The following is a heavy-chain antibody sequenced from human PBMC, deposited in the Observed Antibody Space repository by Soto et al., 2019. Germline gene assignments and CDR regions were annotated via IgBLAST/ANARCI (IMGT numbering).Heavy chain of an antibody. V-gene: IGHV1-2*04. J-gene: IGHJ6*02. CDR1: GYTFTGYY. D-gene: IGHD3-10*01. CDR2: INPNSGGT. CDR3: ARGGSLWFGELSAYYYGMDV. Sequence: ASVKVSCKASGYTFTGYYMHWVRQAPGQGLEWMGWINPNSGGTNYAQKFQGWVTMTRDTSISTAYMELSRLRSDDTAVYYCARGGSLWFGELSAYYYGMDVWGQGATVTVSS.